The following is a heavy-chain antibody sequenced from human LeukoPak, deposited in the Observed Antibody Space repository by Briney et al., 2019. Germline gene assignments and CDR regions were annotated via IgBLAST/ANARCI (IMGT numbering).Heavy chain of an antibody. Sequence: RRASVKVSCKASGGTFSSYAISWVRRALGQGLEWMGGIIPIFGTANYAQKFQGRVTITADESTSTAYMELSSLRSEDTAVYYCARDGIAAAGTDYYYYGMDVWGKGTTVTVSS. V-gene: IGHV1-69*13. D-gene: IGHD6-13*01. J-gene: IGHJ6*04. CDR1: GGTFSSYA. CDR3: ARDGIAAAGTDYYYYGMDV. CDR2: IIPIFGTA.